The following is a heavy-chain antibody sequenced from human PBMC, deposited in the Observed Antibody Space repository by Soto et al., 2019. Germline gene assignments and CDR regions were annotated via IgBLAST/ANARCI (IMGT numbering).Heavy chain of an antibody. CDR2: ISGSGGST. Sequence: SLRLSCAASGFTFSSYAMSWVRQAPGKGLEWVSAISGSGGSTYYADSVKGRFTISRDNSKNTLYLQMNSLRAEDTAVYYCAKARALWFGELLPNYFDYWGQGTLVTVSS. J-gene: IGHJ4*02. D-gene: IGHD3-10*01. V-gene: IGHV3-23*01. CDR3: AKARALWFGELLPNYFDY. CDR1: GFTFSSYA.